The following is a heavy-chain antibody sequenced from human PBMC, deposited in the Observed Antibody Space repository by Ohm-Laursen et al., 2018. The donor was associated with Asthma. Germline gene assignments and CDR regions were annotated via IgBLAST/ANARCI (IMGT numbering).Heavy chain of an antibody. Sequence: ASVKVSCKASGYTFTGYYMHWVRQAPGQGLEWMGRINPNSGGTNYAQNFRGRVTFTRDTSIRIAYMELTSLSSDDTAVYFCARDLGHISNWYTEYFQYWGQGTLVTVSS. J-gene: IGHJ1*01. D-gene: IGHD6-13*01. CDR1: GYTFTGYY. CDR2: INPNSGGT. CDR3: ARDLGHISNWYTEYFQY. V-gene: IGHV1-2*06.